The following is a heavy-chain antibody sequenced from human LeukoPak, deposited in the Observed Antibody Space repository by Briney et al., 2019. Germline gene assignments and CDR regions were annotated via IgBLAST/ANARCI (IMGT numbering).Heavy chain of an antibody. CDR1: GYSINSGYY. CDR2: IYHSGRT. J-gene: IGHJ4*02. D-gene: IGHD3-22*01. V-gene: IGHV4-38-2*02. CDR3: ARGYDSSGYYSPTHFDY. Sequence: SETLSLTCIVSGYSINSGYYWGWIRQPPGKGLEWIGSIYHSGRTYYNPSLKSRVTISVDTSKNQFSLKLSSVTAADTAVYYCARGYDSSGYYSPTHFDYWGQGTLVTVSS.